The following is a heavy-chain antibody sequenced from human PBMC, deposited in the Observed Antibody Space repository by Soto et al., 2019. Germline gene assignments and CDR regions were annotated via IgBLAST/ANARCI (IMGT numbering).Heavy chain of an antibody. D-gene: IGHD4-17*01. CDR1: GFTFSSYD. CDR3: ARGSPDYGVPYYGMDV. J-gene: IGHJ6*02. CDR2: IVTAGDT. Sequence: EVQLVESGGGLVQPGGSLRLSCAASGFTFSSYDMHWVRQATGKGLEWVSAIVTAGDTYYPGSLKGRFTISRENAKNSLYLQMNSLRAGDTAVYYCARGSPDYGVPYYGMDVWGQGTTVTVSS. V-gene: IGHV3-13*04.